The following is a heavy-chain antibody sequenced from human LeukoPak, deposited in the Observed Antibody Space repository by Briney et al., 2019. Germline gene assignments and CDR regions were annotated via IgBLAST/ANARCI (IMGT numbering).Heavy chain of an antibody. D-gene: IGHD6-13*01. Sequence: GGSLRLSCAASGFIFSSYGMHWVRQAPGKGLEWVAVIWYDGSNKYYADSAKGRFTISRDNSKNTLYLQMNSLRAEDTAVYYCARDLRSSSWPNWFDPWGQGTLVTVSS. V-gene: IGHV3-33*01. CDR2: IWYDGSNK. J-gene: IGHJ5*02. CDR3: ARDLRSSSWPNWFDP. CDR1: GFIFSSYG.